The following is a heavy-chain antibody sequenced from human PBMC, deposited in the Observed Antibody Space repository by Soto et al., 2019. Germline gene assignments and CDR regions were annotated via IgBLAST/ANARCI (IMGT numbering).Heavy chain of an antibody. CDR3: ARDGAYYYDSSGYPNNWFDP. CDR2: IYYSGST. V-gene: IGHV4-31*03. CDR1: GGSISSGGYY. D-gene: IGHD3-22*01. J-gene: IGHJ5*02. Sequence: QVQLQESGPGLVKPSQTLSLTCTVSGGSISSGGYYWSWIRQHPGKGLEWIGYIYYSGSTYYNPSLKRRVTISVDTSKNQFSLKLSSVTAADTAVYYCARDGAYYYDSSGYPNNWFDPWGQGTLVTVSS.